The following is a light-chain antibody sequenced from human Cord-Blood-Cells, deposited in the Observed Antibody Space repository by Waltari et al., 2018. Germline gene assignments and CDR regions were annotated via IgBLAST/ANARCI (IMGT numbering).Light chain of an antibody. CDR1: QSVSSY. CDR2: DAS. CDR3: QQRRNWPIT. J-gene: IGKJ5*01. V-gene: IGKV3-11*01. Sequence: EIVLTQSPATLSLSPGERATLSCRASQSVSSYLACYQQKPGQAPRLLIYDASNRATGIPARFSGSGSGTDFTLTINSLEPEDFAVYYCQQRRNWPITFGQGTRLEIK.